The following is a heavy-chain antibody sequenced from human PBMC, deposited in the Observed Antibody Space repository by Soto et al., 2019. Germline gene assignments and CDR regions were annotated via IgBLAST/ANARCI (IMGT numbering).Heavy chain of an antibody. CDR1: GGSISSGDYY. V-gene: IGHV4-31*04. CDR3: SRYKPVARQGSFYGLDV. CDR2: ISSSGRT. J-gene: IGHJ6*02. Sequence: QVRLQESGPGLVKPSQTLSLTCTVSGGSISSGDYYWTWIRQHPGQGLEWIGYISSSGRTYYNPSLNGRVSMSQETSENQFSLRLSSVTATDTAVFYCSRYKPVARQGSFYGLDVWGQGSTVNVSS. D-gene: IGHD6-6*01.